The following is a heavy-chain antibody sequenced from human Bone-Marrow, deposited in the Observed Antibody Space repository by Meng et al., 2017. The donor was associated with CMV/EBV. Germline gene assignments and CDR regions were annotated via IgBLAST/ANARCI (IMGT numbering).Heavy chain of an antibody. J-gene: IGHJ6*02. Sequence: GGSLRLSCAVSGFTFSSYSMNWVRQAAGKGLEWVSVIYSGSSSTYSADSVKGRFTISRDKSKTSLYLQMNSLRAEDTAVYYCASVMGGRGGYYYYGMDVWGQGTTVTVSS. CDR2: IYSGSSST. V-gene: IGHV3-NL1*01. CDR1: GFTFSSYS. CDR3: ASVMGGRGGYYYYGMDV. D-gene: IGHD3-10*01.